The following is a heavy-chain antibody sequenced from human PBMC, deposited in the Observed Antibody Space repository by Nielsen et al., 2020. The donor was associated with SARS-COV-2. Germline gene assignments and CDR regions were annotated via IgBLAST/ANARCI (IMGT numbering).Heavy chain of an antibody. V-gene: IGHV3-33*01. CDR2: IWYDGSNK. D-gene: IGHD3-16*02. CDR3: ARDQGLYDYVWGSYRSHYYYYGMDV. Sequence: GGSLRLSCAASGFTFSSYGMHWVRQAPGKGLEWVAVIWYDGSNKYYADSVKGRFTISRDNSKNTLYLQMNSLRAEDTAVYYCARDQGLYDYVWGSYRSHYYYYGMDVWGQGTTVTVSS. J-gene: IGHJ6*02. CDR1: GFTFSSYG.